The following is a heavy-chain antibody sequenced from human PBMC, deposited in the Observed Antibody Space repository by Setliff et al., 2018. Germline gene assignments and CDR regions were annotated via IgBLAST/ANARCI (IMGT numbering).Heavy chain of an antibody. D-gene: IGHD2-15*01. V-gene: IGHV3-33*08. CDR1: GFTFSTYR. Sequence: PGGSLRFSCAASGFTFSTYRMHWVRQAPGKGLEWVAVIWDDGVKKYHADSVKGRFTISRDNSKNTLYLQMNSLRPEDTAVYYCARTCSGSGCYAGLESWGQGTPVPSPQ. J-gene: IGHJ4*02. CDR3: ARTCSGSGCYAGLES. CDR2: IWDDGVKK.